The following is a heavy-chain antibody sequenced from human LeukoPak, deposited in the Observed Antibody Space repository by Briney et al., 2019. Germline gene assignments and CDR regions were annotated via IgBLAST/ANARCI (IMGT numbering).Heavy chain of an antibody. V-gene: IGHV3-30*02. J-gene: IGHJ5*02. CDR1: GFTFSSYG. CDR3: AKDKKDIVVVPAARHAHWFDP. Sequence: GGSLRLSCAASGFTFSSYGMHWVRQAPGKGLEWVAFIRYDGSNKYYADSVKGRFTISRDNSKNTLYLQMNSLRAEDTAVYYCAKDKKDIVVVPAARHAHWFDPWGQGTLVTVSS. D-gene: IGHD2-2*01. CDR2: IRYDGSNK.